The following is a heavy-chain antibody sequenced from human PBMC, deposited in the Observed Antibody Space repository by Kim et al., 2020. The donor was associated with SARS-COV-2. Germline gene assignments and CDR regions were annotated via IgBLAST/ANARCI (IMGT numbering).Heavy chain of an antibody. CDR1: GGSISSYY. CDR3: ARERITMIVGEYYYYGMDV. V-gene: IGHV4-59*01. Sequence: SETLSLTCTVSGGSISSYYWSWIRQPPGKGLEWIGYIYYSGSTNYNPSLKSRVTISVDTSKNQFSLKLSSVTAADTAVYYCARERITMIVGEYYYYGMDVWGQGTTVTVSS. CDR2: IYYSGST. D-gene: IGHD3-22*01. J-gene: IGHJ6*02.